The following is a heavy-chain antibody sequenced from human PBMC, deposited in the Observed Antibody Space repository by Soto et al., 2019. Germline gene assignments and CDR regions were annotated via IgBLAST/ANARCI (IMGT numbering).Heavy chain of an antibody. D-gene: IGHD2-2*01. V-gene: IGHV1-8*01. CDR1: GYTFTSYD. CDR2: MNPNSGNT. Sequence: ASVKVSCKASGYTFTSYDINWVRQATGQGLEWMGWMNPNSGNTGYAQKFQGRVTMTRNTSISTAYMELSSLRSEDTAVYYCARGLRRLSGSLRWVDPWGQGTLVTVSS. CDR3: ARGLRRLSGSLRWVDP. J-gene: IGHJ5*02.